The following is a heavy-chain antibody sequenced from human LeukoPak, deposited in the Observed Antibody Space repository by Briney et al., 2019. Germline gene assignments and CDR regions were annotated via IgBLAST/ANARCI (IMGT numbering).Heavy chain of an antibody. D-gene: IGHD6-6*01. CDR2: IWYSGGST. CDR1: GFTFSSYG. CDR3: AKGSSSSGYYYYYGMDV. V-gene: IGHV3-33*06. Sequence: PGRSRRISCAASGFTFSSYGMHWVRQAPLKRLEWVAVIWYSGGSTYYADSVKGRFTISRDNSKNTLYLQMNSLRAEDTAVYYCAKGSSSSGYYYYYGMDVWGQGTTVTVSS. J-gene: IGHJ6*02.